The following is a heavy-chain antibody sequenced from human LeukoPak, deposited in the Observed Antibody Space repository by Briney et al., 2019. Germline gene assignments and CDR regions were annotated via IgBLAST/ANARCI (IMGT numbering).Heavy chain of an antibody. Sequence: GASVKVSCKASGYTFTSYGISWVRQAPGQGLEWMGWINPKGGGKKSAQKFLDRVTLTWDTSIRTAYMELSGLRSDDTAVYYCARERESSGYSALNPWGQGTLVIVSS. J-gene: IGHJ5*02. CDR3: ARERESSGYSALNP. D-gene: IGHD3-22*01. CDR2: INPKGGGK. V-gene: IGHV1-2*02. CDR1: GYTFTSYG.